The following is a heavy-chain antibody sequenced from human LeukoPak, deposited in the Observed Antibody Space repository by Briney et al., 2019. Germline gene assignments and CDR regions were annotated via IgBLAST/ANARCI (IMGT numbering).Heavy chain of an antibody. D-gene: IGHD2-15*01. Sequence: PGGSLRLSCAASGFTFSDYYMSWIRQAPGKGLEWVSYISSSGSTIYYADSVKGRFTISRDSAKNSLYLQMNSLRAEDTAVYYCARDRYCSGGSCYDSVAGPIDYWGQGTLVTVSS. CDR1: GFTFSDYY. V-gene: IGHV3-11*01. CDR3: ARDRYCSGGSCYDSVAGPIDY. CDR2: ISSSGSTI. J-gene: IGHJ4*02.